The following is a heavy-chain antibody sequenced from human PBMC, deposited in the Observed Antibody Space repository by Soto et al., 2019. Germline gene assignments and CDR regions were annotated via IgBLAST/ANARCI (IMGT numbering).Heavy chain of an antibody. Sequence: SETLSLTCTVSGGSISSDYWSWIRQPPGKGLEWIGEINHSGSTNYNPSLKSRVTISVDTSKNQFSLKLSSVTAADTAVYYCARGGRDSSNHYRPHYYYGMDVWGQGTTVTVSS. CDR3: ARGGRDSSNHYRPHYYYGMDV. CDR1: GGSISSDY. D-gene: IGHD3-22*01. V-gene: IGHV4-34*01. J-gene: IGHJ6*02. CDR2: INHSGST.